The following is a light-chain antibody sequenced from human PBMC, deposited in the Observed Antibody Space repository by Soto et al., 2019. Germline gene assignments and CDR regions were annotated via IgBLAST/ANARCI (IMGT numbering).Light chain of an antibody. J-gene: IGKJ1*01. V-gene: IGKV1-5*03. CDR1: QSIGSW. Sequence: DIQMTQSPSTLSASVGDRVTITCRASQSIGSWLAWYQQKPGKAPKLLIYKASSLESGVPSRFSGSGSGTEFTLTISSLQPDDVATYYCQQYNSYSWTFGQGTKVEIK. CDR3: QQYNSYSWT. CDR2: KAS.